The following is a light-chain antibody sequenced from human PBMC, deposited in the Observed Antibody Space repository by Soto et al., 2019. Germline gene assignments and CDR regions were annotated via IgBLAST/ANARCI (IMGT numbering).Light chain of an antibody. CDR2: LAS. Sequence: DIVMTQSPLSLPVTPGEPASISCRSSQTLLYRNGNNYLDWYLQKPGQSPQLLIYLASNRDSGVPDRFSGSGSGTDFTLKISRVEAEDVGVYYCMQALQTPLTFGGGTKVEIK. V-gene: IGKV2-28*01. CDR1: QTLLYRNGNNY. CDR3: MQALQTPLT. J-gene: IGKJ4*01.